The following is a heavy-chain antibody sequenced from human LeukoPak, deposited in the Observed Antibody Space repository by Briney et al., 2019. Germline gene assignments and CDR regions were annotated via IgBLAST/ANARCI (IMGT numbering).Heavy chain of an antibody. D-gene: IGHD3-10*01. CDR1: GCTLLELF. CDR3: ARGPLVGWFGELFVSPFDY. CDR2: FDPEDGES. Sequence: ASVKVSCKVCGCTLLELFMHWVGQAAGKALEWMGGFDPEDGESIYAQKFQGRVTMNRNTSISTAYMELSSLRSEDTAVYYCARGPLVGWFGELFVSPFDYWGQGTLVTVSS. V-gene: IGHV1-24*01. J-gene: IGHJ4*02.